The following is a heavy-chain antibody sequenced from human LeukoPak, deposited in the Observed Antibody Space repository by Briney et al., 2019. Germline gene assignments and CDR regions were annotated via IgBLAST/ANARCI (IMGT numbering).Heavy chain of an antibody. J-gene: IGHJ5*02. CDR2: IYYSGST. V-gene: IGHV4-39*01. CDR3: ARRSGLYNWFDP. CDR1: GGSISSSSYY. Sequence: SETLSLTCTVSGGSISSSSYYWGWIRQPPGKGLEWIGSIYYSGSTYYNPSLKSRVTISVDTSKNQFSLKLSSVTAADTAVYYCARRSGLYNWFDPWGQGTLVTVSS. D-gene: IGHD6-25*01.